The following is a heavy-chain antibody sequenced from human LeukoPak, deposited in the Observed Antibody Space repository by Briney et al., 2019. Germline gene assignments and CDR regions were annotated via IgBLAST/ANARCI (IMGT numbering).Heavy chain of an antibody. CDR3: ARHSGIAVAGADFDY. J-gene: IGHJ4*02. CDR2: IYYSGSP. D-gene: IGHD6-19*01. Sequence: PSETLSLTCTVSGGSISSYYWSWIRQPPGKGLEWIGYIYYSGSPNYNPSLKSRVTISVDTSKNQFSLKLSSVTAADTAAYYCARHSGIAVAGADFDYWGQGTLVTVSS. V-gene: IGHV4-59*08. CDR1: GGSISSYY.